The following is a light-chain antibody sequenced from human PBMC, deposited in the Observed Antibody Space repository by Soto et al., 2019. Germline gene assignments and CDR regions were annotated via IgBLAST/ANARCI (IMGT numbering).Light chain of an antibody. Sequence: QSVLTQPPSASGTPGQRVTISCSGSSSNIGSNYVYWYQQLPGTAPKLLIYRNNQRPSGVPDRFSGSKSGTSVSLAISGLRSEDEADYYCAAWDDSLRGVFGTGTKLTVL. CDR2: RNN. V-gene: IGLV1-47*01. CDR3: AAWDDSLRGV. J-gene: IGLJ1*01. CDR1: SSNIGSNY.